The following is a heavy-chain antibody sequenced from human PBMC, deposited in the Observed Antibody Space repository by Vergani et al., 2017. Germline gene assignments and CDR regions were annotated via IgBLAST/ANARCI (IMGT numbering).Heavy chain of an antibody. V-gene: IGHV1-69*14. J-gene: IGHJ4*02. D-gene: IGHD6-19*01. Sequence: QVDLLQSGAEVKKPGSSVKVSCKASGGTFSSYALSWVRQAPGNGLEWMGGIIPIFGITNYAQKFQGRVTITALKSTSTVYMELTSLRSDDTAVYYCARGGVYGSGWYLFDYWGQGPLVTVSP. CDR1: GGTFSSYA. CDR3: ARGGVYGSGWYLFDY. CDR2: IIPIFGIT.